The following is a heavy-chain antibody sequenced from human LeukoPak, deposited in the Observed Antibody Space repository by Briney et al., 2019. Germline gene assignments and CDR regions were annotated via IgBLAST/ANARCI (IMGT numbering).Heavy chain of an antibody. CDR2: ISATNGNT. J-gene: IGHJ4*02. Sequence: ASVKVSCKTSGYSFTSYGISWVRQAPGQGLEWMGWISATNGNTKYTQRLQGRVTMTTDTSTRTAYMELRSLRFDDTAIYYCARDMSFAVSMVSPDYWGQGTLVTVSS. V-gene: IGHV1-18*01. D-gene: IGHD2-8*01. CDR1: GYSFTSYG. CDR3: ARDMSFAVSMVSPDY.